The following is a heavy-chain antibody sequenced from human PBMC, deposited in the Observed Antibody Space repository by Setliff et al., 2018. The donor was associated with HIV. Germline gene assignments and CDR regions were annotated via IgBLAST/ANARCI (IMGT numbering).Heavy chain of an antibody. CDR1: GGSMSSYY. V-gene: IGHV4-59*01. D-gene: IGHD3-3*01. CDR2: IYYSGST. Sequence: SETLSLTCTVSGGSMSSYYCSWIRQPPGKGLACIGSIYYSGSTNYNPSLKSRVTISVDTSKNQFSLKLSAVTAADPAVYYCAREEDYNFWSGYDWFDPWGQGTLVTVSS. J-gene: IGHJ5*02. CDR3: AREEDYNFWSGYDWFDP.